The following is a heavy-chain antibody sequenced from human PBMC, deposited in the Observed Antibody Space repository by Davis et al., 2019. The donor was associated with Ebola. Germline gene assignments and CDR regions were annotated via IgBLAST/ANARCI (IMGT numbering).Heavy chain of an antibody. D-gene: IGHD1-1*01. J-gene: IGHJ6*02. CDR1: GFTVSSNY. CDR2: ISSSSSYI. V-gene: IGHV3-21*01. Sequence: GESLKISCAASGFTVSSNYMSWVRQAPGKGLEWVSSISSSSSYIYYADSVKGRFTISRDNAKNSLYLQMNSLRAEDTAVYYCARDFVDWNFYGMDVWGQGTTVTVSS. CDR3: ARDFVDWNFYGMDV.